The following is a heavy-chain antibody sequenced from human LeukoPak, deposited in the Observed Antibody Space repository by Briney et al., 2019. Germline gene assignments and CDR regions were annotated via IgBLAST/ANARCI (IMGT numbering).Heavy chain of an antibody. D-gene: IGHD3-22*01. CDR1: RGSISDYY. J-gene: IGHJ5*02. V-gene: IGHV4-59*01. Sequence: SGTLSLTCTVSRGSISDYYWSWIRQPPGEGLEWIGYIYYSGSTNYSPSLKSRVTISLDTSKNQFSLKLSSVTAADTAVYYCARVETYYYDSSGPNWFDPWGQGTLVTVSS. CDR2: IYYSGST. CDR3: ARVETYYYDSSGPNWFDP.